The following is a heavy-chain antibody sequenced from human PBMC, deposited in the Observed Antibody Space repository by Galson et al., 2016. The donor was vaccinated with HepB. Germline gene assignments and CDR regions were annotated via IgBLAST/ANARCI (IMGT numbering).Heavy chain of an antibody. V-gene: IGHV3-11*04. D-gene: IGHD2-2*02. CDR1: GFTFSDYY. CDR2: ISSSGDTI. Sequence: SLRLSCAASGFTFSDYYMSWVRQAPGKGLEWISYISSSGDTIYYATSVRGRFTISRDNAKNSMYLQMNSLRVEDTAVYYCVPQCSSSCYRDFDSWGQGTLVTVSS. J-gene: IGHJ4*02. CDR3: VPQCSSSCYRDFDS.